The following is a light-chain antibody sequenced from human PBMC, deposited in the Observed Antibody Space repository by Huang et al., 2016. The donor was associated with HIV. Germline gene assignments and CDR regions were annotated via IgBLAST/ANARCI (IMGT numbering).Light chain of an antibody. CDR3: QQSYSTPPIT. J-gene: IGKJ5*01. CDR1: QSIISY. Sequence: DIQMTQSPSSLSASVGDRVTITCRASQSIISYLNWYQQKPGKAPKLLIYAASSLQSGVPSRFSGSGSGTDFTLTISSLQPEDFATYYCQQSYSTPPITFGQGTRLEMK. CDR2: AAS. V-gene: IGKV1-39*01.